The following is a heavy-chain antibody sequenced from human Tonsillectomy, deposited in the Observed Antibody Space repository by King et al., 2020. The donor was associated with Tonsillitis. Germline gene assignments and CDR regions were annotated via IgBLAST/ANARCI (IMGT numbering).Heavy chain of an antibody. CDR1: GFTFSSYA. V-gene: IGHV3-23*04. CDR3: AKVIEVEGPYGSGSYYPYYFDY. D-gene: IGHD3-10*01. J-gene: IGHJ4*02. Sequence: VQLVESGGGLVQPGGSLRLSCAASGFTFSSYAMSWVRQAPGKGLERVSAISGSGGSTYYADSVKGRFTISRDNSKNTLYLQMNSLRAEDTAVYYCAKVIEVEGPYGSGSYYPYYFDYWGQGTLVTVSS. CDR2: ISGSGGST.